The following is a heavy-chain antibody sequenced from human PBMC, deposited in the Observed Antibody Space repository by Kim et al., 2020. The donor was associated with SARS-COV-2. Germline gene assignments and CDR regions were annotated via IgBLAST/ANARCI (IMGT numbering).Heavy chain of an antibody. CDR3: ARAPRGWEWRAFEF. CDR2: VFYTGST. Sequence: SETLSLTCTVSGGPISTYYWNWIRQPPGKGLEWIGYVFYTGSTSYNPALKSRVTMDLDTSENKSPLELKSVTAAETADYYCARAPRGWEWRAFEFWGQG. D-gene: IGHD1-26*01. CDR1: GGPISTYY. J-gene: IGHJ4*02. V-gene: IGHV4-59*01.